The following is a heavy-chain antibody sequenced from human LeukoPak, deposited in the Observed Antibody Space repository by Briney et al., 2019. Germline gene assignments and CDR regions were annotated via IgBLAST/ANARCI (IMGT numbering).Heavy chain of an antibody. D-gene: IGHD3-10*01. CDR1: GFTFTSSA. Sequence: SVTVSCKASGFTFTSSAVQWVRQARGQRLEWIGWILVGSGNTNYAQKFQERVTITRDMSTSTAYMELSSLRSEDTAVYYCAAVGTMVRGVIIPQDYWGQGTLVTVSS. CDR3: AAVGTMVRGVIIPQDY. CDR2: ILVGSGNT. V-gene: IGHV1-58*01. J-gene: IGHJ4*02.